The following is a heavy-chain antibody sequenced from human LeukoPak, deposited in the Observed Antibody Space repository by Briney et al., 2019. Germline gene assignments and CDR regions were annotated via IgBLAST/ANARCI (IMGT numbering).Heavy chain of an antibody. CDR1: GFTFSSYA. CDR2: ISVTGSNT. CDR3: AKDVSTTESGYSGWFDP. V-gene: IGHV3-23*01. D-gene: IGHD2-15*01. J-gene: IGHJ5*02. Sequence: PGAYLRLSCAASGFTFSSYAMIWVPQAPGKGLEWVLAISVTGSNTYYADSVKGRFTVSRDNSKNTLHLQMNSLRGEDTAVYYCAKDVSTTESGYSGWFDPWGQGTLVAVSS.